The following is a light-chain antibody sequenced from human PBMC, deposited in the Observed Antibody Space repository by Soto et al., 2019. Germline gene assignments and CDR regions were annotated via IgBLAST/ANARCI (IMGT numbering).Light chain of an antibody. CDR3: VSYASGNTLL. Sequence: QSVLAQPASVSASPGQSITISCTGTGGEVGGYNFVAWYQQYPGEAPKLMIYEVSSRPSGISHRFSGSKSGNTASLTISGLQTEDEGDYYCVSYASGNTLLFGTGTKVTVL. CDR1: GGEVGGYNF. J-gene: IGLJ1*01. V-gene: IGLV2-14*01. CDR2: EVS.